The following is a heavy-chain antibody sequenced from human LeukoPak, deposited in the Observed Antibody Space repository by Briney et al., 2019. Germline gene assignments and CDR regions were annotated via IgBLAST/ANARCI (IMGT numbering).Heavy chain of an antibody. D-gene: IGHD6-19*01. CDR1: GFTFDDYA. V-gene: IGHV3-9*01. Sequence: GGSLRLSCAASGFTFDDYAMHWVRQAPGKGLEWVSGISWNSGSIGYADSVKGRFTISRDNAENSLYLQMNSLRAEDTALYYCAKDLRPLIAEAGNYFDYWGQGTLVTVSS. CDR2: ISWNSGSI. CDR3: AKDLRPLIAEAGNYFDY. J-gene: IGHJ4*02.